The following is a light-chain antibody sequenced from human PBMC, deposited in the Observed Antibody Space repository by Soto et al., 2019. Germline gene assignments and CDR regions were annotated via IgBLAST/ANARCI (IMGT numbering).Light chain of an antibody. CDR2: GAS. Sequence: DSVSTQHPDLLSLSPGERATLSCRSSQTVNSRSLAWLQQKPGQAPRLLIYGASNRANGIPDRFSGSGSGTDFTLTISRLEAEDVAVYHCQQYGNTPWTFGLGTKVDIK. J-gene: IGKJ1*01. CDR3: QQYGNTPWT. V-gene: IGKV3-20*01. CDR1: QTVNSRS.